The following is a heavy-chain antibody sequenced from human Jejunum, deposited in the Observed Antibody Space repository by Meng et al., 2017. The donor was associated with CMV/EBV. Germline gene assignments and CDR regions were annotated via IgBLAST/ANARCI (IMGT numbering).Heavy chain of an antibody. D-gene: IGHD2-2*01. Sequence: GFTFSSYAMSWVRQAPGKGLEWVSAISGGGGSTYYTDSVKGRFTISRDNAENSLYLQMNSLRVEDTAVYFCARDAVPAAPNWFDLWGQGTLVTVSS. CDR3: ARDAVPAAPNWFDL. CDR2: ISGGGGST. CDR1: GFTFSSYA. J-gene: IGHJ5*02. V-gene: IGHV3-23*01.